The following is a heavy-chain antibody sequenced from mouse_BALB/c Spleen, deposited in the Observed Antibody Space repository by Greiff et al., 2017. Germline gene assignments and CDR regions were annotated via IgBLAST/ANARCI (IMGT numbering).Heavy chain of an antibody. CDR1: GFTFSSYA. J-gene: IGHJ3*01. D-gene: IGHD1-1*01. V-gene: IGHV5-6-5*01. CDR2: ISSGGST. Sequence: EVQGVESGGGLVKPGGSLKLSCAASGFTFSSYAMSWVRQTPEKRLEWVASISSGGSTYYPDSVKGRFTISRDNARNILYLQMSSLRSEDTAMYYCARGPHYYGSSLAWFAYWGQGTLVTVSA. CDR3: ARGPHYYGSSLAWFAY.